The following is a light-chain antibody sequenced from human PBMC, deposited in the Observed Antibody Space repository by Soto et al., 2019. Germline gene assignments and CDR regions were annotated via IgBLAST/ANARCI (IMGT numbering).Light chain of an antibody. CDR1: QTISSW. J-gene: IGKJ1*01. CDR2: KAS. V-gene: IGKV1-5*03. CDR3: QHYNSYSEG. Sequence: DIQMTQSPSTLSGSVGARVTITCRASQTISSWLAWYQQKPGKAPKLLIYKASTLKSGVPSRFSGSGSGTEFTLTISSLQPDDFATYYCQHYNSYSEGFGQGTKVDI.